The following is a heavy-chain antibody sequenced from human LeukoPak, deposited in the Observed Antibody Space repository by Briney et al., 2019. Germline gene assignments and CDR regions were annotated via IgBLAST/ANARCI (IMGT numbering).Heavy chain of an antibody. CDR3: ARVGKMVYCGGDCYRPSWFDP. Sequence: SETLSLTCTVSGGSISGGDYYWSWIRQPPGKGLEWIGYIYYSGSTYYNPSLKSRVTISVDTSKNQFSLKLSSVTAADTAVYYCARVGKMVYCGGDCYRPSWFDPWGQGTLVTVSS. V-gene: IGHV4-30-4*08. J-gene: IGHJ5*02. D-gene: IGHD2-21*01. CDR2: IYYSGST. CDR1: GGSISGGDYY.